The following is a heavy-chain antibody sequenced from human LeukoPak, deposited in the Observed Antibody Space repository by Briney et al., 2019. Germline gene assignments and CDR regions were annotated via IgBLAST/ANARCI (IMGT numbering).Heavy chain of an antibody. CDR2: ISGNGDKI. D-gene: IGHD3-3*01. CDR1: GFTFRNYA. J-gene: IGHJ4*02. Sequence: PGGSLRLSCAASGFTFRNYAMSWVRQAPGKGLEWVSGISGNGDKICYADSVKGRFTISRDISKNTLYLQMTSLRAEDTALYYCATQYDFWGGPDYWGQGTLVTVSS. CDR3: ATQYDFWGGPDY. V-gene: IGHV3-23*01.